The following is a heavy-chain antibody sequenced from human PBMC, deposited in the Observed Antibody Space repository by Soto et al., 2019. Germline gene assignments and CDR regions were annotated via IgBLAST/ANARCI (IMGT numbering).Heavy chain of an antibody. D-gene: IGHD2-8*01. J-gene: IGHJ4*02. CDR3: AKDTAYCTNGVCYPEDLYYFDY. Sequence: GGSLRLSCAASGFTFSSYGMHWVRQAPGKGLEWVAVISYDGSNKYYADSVKGRFTISRDNSKNTLYLQMNSLRAEDTAVYYCAKDTAYCTNGVCYPEDLYYFDYWGQGTLVTVSS. CDR1: GFTFSSYG. CDR2: ISYDGSNK. V-gene: IGHV3-30*18.